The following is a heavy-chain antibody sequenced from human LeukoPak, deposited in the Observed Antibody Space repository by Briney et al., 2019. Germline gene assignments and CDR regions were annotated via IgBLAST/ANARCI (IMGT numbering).Heavy chain of an antibody. J-gene: IGHJ3*02. D-gene: IGHD1-26*01. Sequence: GGSLRLSCAASGFTFGDYAMHWVRQAPGKGLEWVSGISWNSDSKGYADSVKGRFTISRDNAKNPLYLQMNSLRAEDTALYYCAKDRYSGSYADASDIWGQGTMVIVSS. CDR1: GFTFGDYA. CDR2: ISWNSDSK. CDR3: AKDRYSGSYADASDI. V-gene: IGHV3-9*01.